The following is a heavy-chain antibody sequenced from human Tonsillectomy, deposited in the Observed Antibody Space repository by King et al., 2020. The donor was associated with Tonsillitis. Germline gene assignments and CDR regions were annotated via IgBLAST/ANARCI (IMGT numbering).Heavy chain of an antibody. CDR3: GGIQLWLGDGGWFDP. Sequence: VQLVESGGGLVQPGGSLRLSCAASGFTVSSNYMSWVRQAPGKGLEWGSVIYSGCSTYYADSVKGRFTISRDNSKNTLYLQMNSLRAEDTAVYYSGGIQLWLGDGGWFDPWGQGTLVTVSS. CDR2: IYSGCST. J-gene: IGHJ5*02. CDR1: GFTVSSNY. V-gene: IGHV3-66*01. D-gene: IGHD5-18*01.